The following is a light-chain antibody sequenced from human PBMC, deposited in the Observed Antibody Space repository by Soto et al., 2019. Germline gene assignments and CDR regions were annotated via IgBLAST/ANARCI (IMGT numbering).Light chain of an antibody. V-gene: IGLV2-14*01. Sequence: QSALTQPASVSGSPGQSITISCTGTSSDVGGYNYVSWYQQHPGKAPKLMIYEVRNRPSGISNRFSGSKSGYTASLTISGLQAEDEADYYCSSYTSAGTLVFGGGTKLT. CDR3: SSYTSAGTLV. CDR2: EVR. CDR1: SSDVGGYNY. J-gene: IGLJ2*01.